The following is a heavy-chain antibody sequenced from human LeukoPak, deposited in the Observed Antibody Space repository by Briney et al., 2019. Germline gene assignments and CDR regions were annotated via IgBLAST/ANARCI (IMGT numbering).Heavy chain of an antibody. CDR3: TTDRSWDGPGSHLESWFDS. J-gene: IGHJ5*01. CDR1: GFTFSSYG. CDR2: IKNKLDGGTT. V-gene: IGHV3-15*01. Sequence: GRSLRLSCAASGFTFSSYGMHWVRQAPGKGLEWVGRIKNKLDGGTTNYAAPVKGRFSLSRDDSKNTVYLEMRSLKAEDTGMYYCTTDRSWDGPGSHLESWFDSWGQGTLVTVSS. D-gene: IGHD3-10*01.